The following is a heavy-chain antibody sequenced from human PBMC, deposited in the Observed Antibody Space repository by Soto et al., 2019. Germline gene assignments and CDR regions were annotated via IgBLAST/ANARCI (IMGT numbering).Heavy chain of an antibody. V-gene: IGHV3-23*01. Sequence: GGSLRLSCTASGFTFRSYAMSWVRQAPGKGLEWVSAISGAGDSTYYADSVKGRFTISRDNSKNTLYLQMNSLRAEDTAVYYCAKDLEQWLVPIIDYWGQGTLVTVSS. J-gene: IGHJ4*02. CDR1: GFTFRSYA. CDR2: ISGAGDST. CDR3: AKDLEQWLVPIIDY. D-gene: IGHD6-19*01.